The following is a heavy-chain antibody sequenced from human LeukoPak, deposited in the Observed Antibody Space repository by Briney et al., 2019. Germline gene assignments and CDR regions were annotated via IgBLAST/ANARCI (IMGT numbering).Heavy chain of an antibody. CDR3: GRTIAQYSNSWLYYFYGLDV. CDR2: ISGGSEDS. V-gene: IGHV3-23*01. J-gene: IGHJ6*02. CDR1: GFTFGGYA. Sequence: GGSLRLSCTASGFTFGGYAMTWVRQAPGKGLEWVSSISGGSEDSYYADSVKGRFTISRDNSRSTLYLQMNSLRTDDTAVYYCGRTIAQYSNSWLYYFYGLDVWGQGTTVTVSS. D-gene: IGHD6-13*01.